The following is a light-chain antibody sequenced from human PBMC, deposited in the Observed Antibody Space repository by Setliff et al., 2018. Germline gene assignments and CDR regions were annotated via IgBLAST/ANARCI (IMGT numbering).Light chain of an antibody. CDR3: SSYAGNYHYV. Sequence: QSVLPQPRSVSGSPGQSVTISCTGTSSDVGGYNFVSWYQQHPGKAPQLIIFEVSRRPSGVPDRFSGSKSDNTASLTVSGLQADDEADYYCSSYAGNYHYVFGTGTKVTVL. CDR2: EVS. V-gene: IGLV2-11*01. CDR1: SSDVGGYNF. J-gene: IGLJ1*01.